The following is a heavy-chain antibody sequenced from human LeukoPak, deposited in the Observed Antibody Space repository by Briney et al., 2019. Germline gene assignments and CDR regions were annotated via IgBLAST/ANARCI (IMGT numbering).Heavy chain of an antibody. CDR2: MSYSAGT. Sequence: SETLSLTCTVSGYSISSGYYWGWIRQPPGQGLEWIGSMSYSAGTYQNPSLKSRVTISIDTSKNQFFLKVNSVTAADTAVYYCARSGADYIWGSYRFGSWFDPWGQGTLVTVSS. V-gene: IGHV4-38-2*02. CDR3: ARSGADYIWGSYRFGSWFDP. CDR1: GYSISSGYY. J-gene: IGHJ5*02. D-gene: IGHD3-16*02.